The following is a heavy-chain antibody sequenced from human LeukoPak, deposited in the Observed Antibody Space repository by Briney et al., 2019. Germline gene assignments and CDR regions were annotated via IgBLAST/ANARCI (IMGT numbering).Heavy chain of an antibody. D-gene: IGHD4-17*01. V-gene: IGHV1-46*01. CDR2: INPSGGST. J-gene: IGHJ3*02. Sequence: ASVKVSCKASGYTFTSYYMHWVRQAPGQGLEWMGIINPSGGSTSYAQKFQGRVTMTTDTSTSTAYMELRSLRSDDTAVYYCARDGTVTTQAGGDAFDIWGQGTMVTVSS. CDR1: GYTFTSYY. CDR3: ARDGTVTTQAGGDAFDI.